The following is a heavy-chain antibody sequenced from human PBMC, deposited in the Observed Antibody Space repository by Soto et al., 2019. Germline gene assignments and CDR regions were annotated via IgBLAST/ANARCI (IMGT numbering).Heavy chain of an antibody. D-gene: IGHD2-8*01. Sequence: EVQLLQSGGGLAQPGTSLRLSCAASGFTFKYYAMTWVRQAPGKGLEWVSTISGTGDKTDYADSVKGRFRVSRDNSQNTLYLQMDSLRDDDTAIYYCAIESKWYGGQYFQDWGQGTLVTV. J-gene: IGHJ1*01. CDR2: ISGTGDKT. CDR1: GFTFKYYA. V-gene: IGHV3-23*01. CDR3: AIESKWYGGQYFQD.